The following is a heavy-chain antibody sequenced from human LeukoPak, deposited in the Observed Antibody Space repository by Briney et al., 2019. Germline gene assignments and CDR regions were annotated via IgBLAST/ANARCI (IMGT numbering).Heavy chain of an antibody. CDR2: IHWIGHET. V-gene: IGHV3-20*04. Sequence: GGSLRLSCAGSGFNFDDSVLTWVRQTPGKGLEWVSGIHWIGHETDYADAVQGRFTISRDNARNALYLQMNNLRAEDTALYFCARALAAKLERKKFYYYMDVWGKGTPVTVS. CDR1: GFNFDDSV. CDR3: ARALAAKLERKKFYYYMDV. D-gene: IGHD1-1*01. J-gene: IGHJ6*03.